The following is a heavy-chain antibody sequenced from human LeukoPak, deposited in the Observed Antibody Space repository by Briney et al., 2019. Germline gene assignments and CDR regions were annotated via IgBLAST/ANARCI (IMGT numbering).Heavy chain of an antibody. CDR3: ARVDDSSGWSRIDY. Sequence: SETLSLTCTVSGGSISSSSYYWGWIRQPPGKGLEWIGSIYYSGSTYYNPSLKSRVTISVDTSKNQFSLKLSSVTAADTAVYYCARVDDSSGWSRIDYWGQGTLVTVSS. CDR2: IYYSGST. D-gene: IGHD6-19*01. J-gene: IGHJ4*02. CDR1: GGSISSSSYY. V-gene: IGHV4-39*01.